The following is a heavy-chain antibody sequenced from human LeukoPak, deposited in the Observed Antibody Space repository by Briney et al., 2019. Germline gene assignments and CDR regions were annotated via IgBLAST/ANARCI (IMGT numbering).Heavy chain of an antibody. J-gene: IGHJ4*02. CDR1: GYTFTSYY. Sequence: ASVKVSCKASGYTFTSYYMHWVRQAPGQGLEWMGIINPSGGSTRYAQKFQGRVTMTRDTSISTAYMELSRLRSDDTAVYYCARARLRGFDYWGQGTLVTVSS. V-gene: IGHV1-46*01. CDR2: INPSGGST. CDR3: ARARLRGFDY. D-gene: IGHD5-12*01.